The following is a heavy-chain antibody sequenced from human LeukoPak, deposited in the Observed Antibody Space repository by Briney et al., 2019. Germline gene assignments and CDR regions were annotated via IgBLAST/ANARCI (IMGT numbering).Heavy chain of an antibody. Sequence: PGRSLRLSCAASGFTFSNYAMHWVRQAPGKGLEWVAVISYDGSNKYYADSVKGRFTISRDNSKNTLYLQMNSLRDEDTAVYYCAREEIGYGMFDYWGQGTLVTVSS. V-gene: IGHV3-30-3*01. J-gene: IGHJ4*02. CDR2: ISYDGSNK. CDR3: AREEIGYGMFDY. CDR1: GFTFSNYA. D-gene: IGHD5-12*01.